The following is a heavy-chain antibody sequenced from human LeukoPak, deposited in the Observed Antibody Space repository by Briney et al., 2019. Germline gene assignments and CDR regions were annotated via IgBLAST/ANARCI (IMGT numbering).Heavy chain of an antibody. CDR3: ARERQLSLDY. Sequence: SQTLSLTCAISGDSVSNNTSAWNWIRQSPSRGLEWLGSTYYRSKCYDDYAVSVKSRITINPDTSMNQFSLQLNSVAPEDTAGYYCARERQLSLDYWGQGTLVTVSS. CDR1: GDSVSNNTSA. V-gene: IGHV6-1*01. J-gene: IGHJ4*02. CDR2: TYYRSKCYD. D-gene: IGHD5-18*01.